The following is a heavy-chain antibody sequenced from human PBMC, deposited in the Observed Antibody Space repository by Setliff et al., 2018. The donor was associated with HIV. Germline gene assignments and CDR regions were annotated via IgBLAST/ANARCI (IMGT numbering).Heavy chain of an antibody. CDR1: GASINSGDSY. CDR3: ARGRWGGGAGAPSYYFDS. J-gene: IGHJ4*02. Sequence: LSLTCTVSGASINSGDSYWTWIRQSPGKGLEWIGFIYYSGSNYYNPSLKSRISISLDASKSQFSLRLTSVTAADTAVYYCARGRWGGGAGAPSYYFDSWGQGTLVTVSS. CDR2: IYYSGSN. D-gene: IGHD6-19*01. V-gene: IGHV4-30-4*01.